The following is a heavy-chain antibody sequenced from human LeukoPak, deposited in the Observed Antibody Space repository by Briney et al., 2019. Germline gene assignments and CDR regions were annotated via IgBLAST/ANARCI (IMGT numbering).Heavy chain of an antibody. CDR2: IKQDGSEK. V-gene: IGHV3-7*01. Sequence: GGSLRLSCAASTFTFSSYGMHWVRQAPGKGLEWVANIKQDGSEKYYVDSVKGRFTISRDNAKNSLYLQMNSLRAEDTAVYYCARDLTHKYYYDSSGYPNPLDYWGQGTLVTVSS. CDR1: TFTFSSYG. D-gene: IGHD3-22*01. J-gene: IGHJ4*02. CDR3: ARDLTHKYYYDSSGYPNPLDY.